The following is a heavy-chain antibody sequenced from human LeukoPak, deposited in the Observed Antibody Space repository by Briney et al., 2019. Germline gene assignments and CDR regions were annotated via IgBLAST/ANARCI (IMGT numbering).Heavy chain of an antibody. V-gene: IGHV3-21*01. CDR2: ISSSSSYI. CDR1: GFTFSSYS. Sequence: GGSLRLSCAASGFTFSSYSMNWVRQAPGKGLEWVSSISSSSSYIYYADSVKGRFTISRDNAKNSLYLQMNSLRAEDTAVYYCASLYDSSGYGAFDIWGQGTMVTVSS. D-gene: IGHD3-22*01. J-gene: IGHJ3*02. CDR3: ASLYDSSGYGAFDI.